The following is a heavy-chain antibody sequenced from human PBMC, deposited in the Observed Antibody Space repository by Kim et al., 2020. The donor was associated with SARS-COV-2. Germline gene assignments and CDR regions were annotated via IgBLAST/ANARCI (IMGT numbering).Heavy chain of an antibody. CDR2: IYYSGST. D-gene: IGHD6-19*01. CDR3: ARHNSYSTGWYDY. CDR1: GGSISSYY. Sequence: SETLSLTCTVSGGSISSYYWSWIRQPPGKGLEWLGYIYYSGSTNYNPSLNSRVTISVDTSKNQFSLKLSSVTATDTAGYYCARHNSYSTGWYDYWGQGTLVTVSS. V-gene: IGHV4-59*08. J-gene: IGHJ4*02.